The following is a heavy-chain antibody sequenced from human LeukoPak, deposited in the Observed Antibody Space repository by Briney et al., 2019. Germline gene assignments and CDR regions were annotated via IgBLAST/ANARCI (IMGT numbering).Heavy chain of an antibody. V-gene: IGHV3-48*01. D-gene: IGHD5-18*01. J-gene: IGHJ6*03. CDR2: ISSSSGII. CDR1: GFTFSSDS. CDR3: AKQGRRGYSYGYYYHMDA. Sequence: GGSLRLSCTSSGFTFSSDSMNWVRQAPGKGLEWISFISSSSGIIYNADSVKGRFTISRDNAKNSLYLQMNSLRAEDTAVYYCAKQGRRGYSYGYYYHMDAWGKGTTVTIS.